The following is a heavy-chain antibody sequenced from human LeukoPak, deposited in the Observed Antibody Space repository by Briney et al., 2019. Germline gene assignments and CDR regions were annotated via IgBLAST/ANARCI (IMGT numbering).Heavy chain of an antibody. CDR2: IVVGSGNT. J-gene: IGHJ6*02. Sequence: ASVKVSCKASGFTFTSSAVQWVRQARGQRLEWMGWIVVGSGNTNYAQKFQERVTITRDMSTSTAYMELSSLRSEDTAVYYCAATSPGGSVSTTNYYYYYGMDVWGQGTTVTVSS. CDR3: AATSPGGSVSTTNYYYYYGMDV. V-gene: IGHV1-58*01. D-gene: IGHD1-1*01. CDR1: GFTFTSSA.